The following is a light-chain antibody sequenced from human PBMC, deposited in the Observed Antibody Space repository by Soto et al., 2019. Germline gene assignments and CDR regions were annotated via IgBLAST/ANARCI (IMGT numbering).Light chain of an antibody. CDR1: QSVSGSF. CDR2: DAS. J-gene: IGKJ1*01. Sequence: EIVLTQSPATLSLSPGERATLSCGASQSVSGSFLAWYQQKPGLAPRLLIYDASNRAAGIPDRFSGSGSGTDFTLTISRVQPEDFAVYYCQQYAGSPLTFGQGTKVELK. CDR3: QQYAGSPLT. V-gene: IGKV3D-20*01.